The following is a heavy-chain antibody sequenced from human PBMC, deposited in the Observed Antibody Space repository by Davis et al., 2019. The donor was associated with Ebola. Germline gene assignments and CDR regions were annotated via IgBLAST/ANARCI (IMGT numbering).Heavy chain of an antibody. Sequence: AASLKVSCKASAYTFSGYDINWVRPATGQGLEWMGWMNPNSGNTGYAQKFQGRVTMTRNTSISTAYMELSSLRSEDTAVYYCARVHQVAHYDSSGYYLTAEYFQHLGQGTLVTVSS. CDR2: MNPNSGNT. CDR3: ARVHQVAHYDSSGYYLTAEYFQH. D-gene: IGHD3-22*01. V-gene: IGHV1-8*01. CDR1: AYTFSGYD. J-gene: IGHJ1*01.